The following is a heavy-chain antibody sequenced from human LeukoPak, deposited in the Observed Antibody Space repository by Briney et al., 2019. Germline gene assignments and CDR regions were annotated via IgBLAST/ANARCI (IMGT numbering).Heavy chain of an antibody. CDR1: GFTFTDHY. J-gene: IGHJ4*02. CDR3: VRDFAWGPDY. D-gene: IGHD3-16*01. V-gene: IGHV1-2*02. CDR2: INGTTGAT. Sequence: GASVKVSCKASGFTFTDHYLHWVRQVPGQGLEWMGWINGTTGATFYAQKFQDRITVTRDASISTMYLELNRLTSDDTAVYYCVRDFAWGPDYWGQGTLVAVST.